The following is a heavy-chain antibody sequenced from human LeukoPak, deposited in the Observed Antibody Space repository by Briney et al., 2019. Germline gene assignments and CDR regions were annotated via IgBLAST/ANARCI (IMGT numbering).Heavy chain of an antibody. J-gene: IGHJ4*02. CDR1: GFTFSSYG. CDR3: AKEPLGYCSGGSCLPYFDY. Sequence: GGSLRLSCAASGFTFSSYGIHWVRQAPGKGLEWVAVISYDGSNKYYADSVKGRFTISRDNSKNTLYLQMNSLRAEDTAVYYCAKEPLGYCSGGSCLPYFDYWGQGTLVTVSS. V-gene: IGHV3-30*18. D-gene: IGHD2-15*01. CDR2: ISYDGSNK.